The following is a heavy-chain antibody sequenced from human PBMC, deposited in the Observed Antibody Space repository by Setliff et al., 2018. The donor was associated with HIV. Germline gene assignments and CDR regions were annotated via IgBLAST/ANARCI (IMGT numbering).Heavy chain of an antibody. D-gene: IGHD2-2*01. V-gene: IGHV3-74*01. Sequence: GGSLRLSCAASGFIFSSKWMHWVRQVPGKGLVWVSRIDTDGSITSYADSVKGRFTISGDNAKNTLYLQMNSLRAEDTAIYYCARSEKYCSSVSCFRGCYGMDVWGHGATVTVSS. CDR3: ARSEKYCSSVSCFRGCYGMDV. CDR2: IDTDGSIT. CDR1: GFIFSSKW. J-gene: IGHJ6*02.